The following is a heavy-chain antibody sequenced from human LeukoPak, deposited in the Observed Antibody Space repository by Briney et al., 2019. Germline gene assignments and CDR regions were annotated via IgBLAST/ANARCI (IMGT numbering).Heavy chain of an antibody. CDR1: GGSFSGYY. V-gene: IGHV4-34*01. Sequence: SETLSLTCAVYGGSFSGYYWSWIRRPPGKGLEWIGEINHSGSTNYNPSLKSRVTISVDTSKNQFSLKLSSVTAADTAVYYCARGRATLDYWGQGTLVTVSS. D-gene: IGHD1-26*01. J-gene: IGHJ4*02. CDR3: ARGRATLDY. CDR2: INHSGST.